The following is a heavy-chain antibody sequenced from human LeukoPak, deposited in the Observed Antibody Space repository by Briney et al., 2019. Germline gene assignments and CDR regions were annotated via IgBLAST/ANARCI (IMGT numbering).Heavy chain of an antibody. D-gene: IGHD1-20*01. CDR3: ARTNTWRYYFDY. V-gene: IGHV3-53*01. CDR2: IYSGGST. CDR1: GFTVSSNY. Sequence: PGGSLRLSCAASGFTVSSNYMSWVRQAPGKGLEWVSVIYSGGSTYYADSVKGRFTISRDNSKNTLYLQMNSLRAEDTAVYYCARTNTWRYYFDYWGQGTLVTVSS. J-gene: IGHJ4*02.